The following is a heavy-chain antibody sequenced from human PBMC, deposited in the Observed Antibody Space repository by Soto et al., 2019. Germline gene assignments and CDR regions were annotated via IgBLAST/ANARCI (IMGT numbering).Heavy chain of an antibody. CDR1: GYTFTGYY. V-gene: IGHV1-2*04. J-gene: IGHJ6*02. CDR2: INPNSGGT. D-gene: IGHD1-1*01. CDR3: ARVWMKGYYGMDV. Sequence: ASVKVSCKASGYTFTGYYMHWLRQSPGQGLEWMGWINPNSGGTNYAQKFQGWVTMTRDTSISTAYMELSRLRSDDTAVYYCARVWMKGYYGMDVWGQGTTVTVSS.